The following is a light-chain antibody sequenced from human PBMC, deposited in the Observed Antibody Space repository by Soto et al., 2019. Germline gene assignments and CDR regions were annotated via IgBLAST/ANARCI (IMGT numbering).Light chain of an antibody. J-gene: IGKJ1*01. CDR1: QDIGNH. CDR3: LQDHVYPWT. CDR2: AAS. Sequence: AIQITQSPSSLTASVGVRVSVTCRASQDIGNHLGWYQQKPGQAPRLLLVAASTLQSGVPARFSGSASGTDFTLTISSLQPEDPAVYYCLQDHVYPWTFGPGTKVEIK. V-gene: IGKV1-6*01.